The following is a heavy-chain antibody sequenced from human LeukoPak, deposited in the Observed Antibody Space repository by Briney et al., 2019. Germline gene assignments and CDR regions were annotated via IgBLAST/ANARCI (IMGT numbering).Heavy chain of an antibody. D-gene: IGHD3-10*02. Sequence: SGTLSLTCAVYGGSFSGYYWSWVRQPPGKGLEWIGEIYHSGSTNYNPSLKSRVTVSVDKSKNQFSLKLSSVTAADTAVYYCARRPTHYYVTLYYFDYWGQGTLVTVSS. CDR3: ARRPTHYYVTLYYFDY. J-gene: IGHJ4*02. V-gene: IGHV4-34*01. CDR2: IYHSGST. CDR1: GGSFSGYY.